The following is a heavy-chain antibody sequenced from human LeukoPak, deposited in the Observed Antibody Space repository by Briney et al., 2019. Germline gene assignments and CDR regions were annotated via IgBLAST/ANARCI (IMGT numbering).Heavy chain of an antibody. J-gene: IGHJ5*02. V-gene: IGHV3-7*04. D-gene: IGHD4-23*01. CDR3: ARAVASNWFDP. CDR2: IKHDGGEK. CDR1: GFSFSSYW. Sequence: GGPLRLSCAASGFSFSSYWMSWVRQAPGKGLEWVANIKHDGGEKQYVDSVKGRFTISRDNAKNSLYLQMNSLRAEDTAVYYCARAVASNWFDPWGQGALVTVSS.